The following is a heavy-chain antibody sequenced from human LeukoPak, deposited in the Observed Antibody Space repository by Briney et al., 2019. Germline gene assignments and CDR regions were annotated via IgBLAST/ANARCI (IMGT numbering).Heavy chain of an antibody. CDR2: IKQDGIEK. J-gene: IGHJ1*01. CDR1: GFISSNYW. D-gene: IGHD3-22*01. CDR3: AGGRSSYYCDHFQT. Sequence: PGGSLRLSCAASGFISSNYWMTWVRQAPGKGLEWVANIKQDGIEKYYVDSVEGRFTASRDKTKNSLFLQIHRLRDEDTAVYYRAGGRSSYYCDHFQTWGQGSLVTVSS. V-gene: IGHV3-7*01.